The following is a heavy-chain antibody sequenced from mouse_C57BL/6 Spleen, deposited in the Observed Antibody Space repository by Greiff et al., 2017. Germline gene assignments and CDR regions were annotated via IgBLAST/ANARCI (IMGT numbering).Heavy chain of an antibody. Sequence: VKLMESGAELVRPGASVTLSCKASGYTFTDYEMHWVKQTPVHGLDWIGAIDPETGGTAYNQKFKGKAILTADKSSSTAYMELRSLTSEDSAVYYCTRAGDYHFDYWGQGTTLTVSA. D-gene: IGHD2-4*01. J-gene: IGHJ2*01. CDR2: IDPETGGT. V-gene: IGHV1-15*01. CDR3: TRAGDYHFDY. CDR1: GYTFTDYE.